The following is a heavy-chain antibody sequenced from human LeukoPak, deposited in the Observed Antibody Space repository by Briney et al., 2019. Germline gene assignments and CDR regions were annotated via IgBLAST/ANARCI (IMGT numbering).Heavy chain of an antibody. J-gene: IGHJ4*02. V-gene: IGHV3-74*01. CDR2: IKSDGSRT. CDR1: GFTFSNYW. D-gene: IGHD2-15*01. Sequence: GGVLRLSCAACGFTFSNYWMHWVRQAPGKGLVWVSRIKSDGSRTDYADSVKGRFTISRDNAKNTLYVQMNSLRAEDTAVYYCARELPFDYWGQGTLVTVSS. CDR3: ARELPFDY.